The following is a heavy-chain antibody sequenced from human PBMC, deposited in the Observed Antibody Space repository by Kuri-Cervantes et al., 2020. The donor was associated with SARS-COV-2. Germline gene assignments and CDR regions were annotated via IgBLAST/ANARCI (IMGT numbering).Heavy chain of an antibody. CDR2: IYHSGST. D-gene: IGHD3-3*01. Sequence: SETLSPTCAVSGYSISSGYYWGWIRQPPGKGLEWIGSIYHSGSTYYNPSLKSRVTISVDTSKNQFSLKLSSVTAADTAVYYCARSKSWRWLDPWGQGTLVTVSS. V-gene: IGHV4-38-2*01. CDR1: GYSISSGYY. J-gene: IGHJ5*02. CDR3: ARSKSWRWLDP.